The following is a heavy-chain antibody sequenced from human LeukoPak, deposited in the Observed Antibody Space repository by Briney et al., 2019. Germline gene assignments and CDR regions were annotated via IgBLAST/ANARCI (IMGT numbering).Heavy chain of an antibody. D-gene: IGHD1-7*01. V-gene: IGHV3-30*03. Sequence: GWAVPLSRLPSGCTFRNYVMQWVRQAPAKGVAGVARIANYGSNKYYEHSVKAPFTIPRANSKNTVYLQINSLRPEDTAVYSCARSFLQWNYGSCLDSWGQGTLVTVSS. J-gene: IGHJ1*01. CDR2: IANYGSNK. CDR3: ARSFLQWNYGSCLDS. CDR1: GCTFRNYV.